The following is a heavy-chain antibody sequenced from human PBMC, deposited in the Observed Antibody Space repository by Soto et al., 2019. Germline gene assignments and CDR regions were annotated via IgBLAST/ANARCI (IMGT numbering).Heavy chain of an antibody. CDR1: GFTFSTYG. CDR2: YGGSGGSR. CDR3: VKFRRRADPYYDIDV. Sequence: DVQLLESGGGLVQWGGSLRLSCVTSGFTFSTYGMTWVRQAPGKGLEWVSYGGSGGSRYYAESVMCGFAISRDNSKNTLSLEMNRLTAEYTATYFCVKFRRRADPYYDIDVWGKGTTVTVSS. V-gene: IGHV3-23*01. J-gene: IGHJ6*03.